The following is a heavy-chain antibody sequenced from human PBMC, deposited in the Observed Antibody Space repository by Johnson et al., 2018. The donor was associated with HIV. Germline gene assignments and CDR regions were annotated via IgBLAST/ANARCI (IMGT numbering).Heavy chain of an antibody. V-gene: IGHV3-66*02. D-gene: IGHD3-16*01. CDR3: ARDDRRDGFDI. CDR1: GFTFDDYA. Sequence: VQLVESGGGLVQPGRSLRLSCAASGFTFDDYAMHWVRQAPGKGLEWVSVISSGGTTYYADSVKGRFTVSRDNSGNTLYLQMNSLRTDDTALYYCARDDRRDGFDIWGKGTMVTVSS. J-gene: IGHJ3*02. CDR2: ISSGGTT.